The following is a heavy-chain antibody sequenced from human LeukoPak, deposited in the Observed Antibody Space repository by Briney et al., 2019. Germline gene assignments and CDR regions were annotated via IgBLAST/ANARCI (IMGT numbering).Heavy chain of an antibody. Sequence: ASVKVSCKASGYTFTGDYMHWGRQAPGQGLEWMGWINPNSGGTNYAQKFQGRVTMTRDTSISTAYMELSRLRSDDTAVYYCAITPKGGYYYYYMDVWGKGTTVTVSS. CDR1: GYTFTGDY. J-gene: IGHJ6*03. CDR2: INPNSGGT. CDR3: AITPKGGYYYYYMDV. V-gene: IGHV1-2*02.